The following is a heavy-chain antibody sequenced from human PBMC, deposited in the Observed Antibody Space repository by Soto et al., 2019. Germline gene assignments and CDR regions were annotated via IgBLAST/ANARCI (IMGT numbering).Heavy chain of an antibody. D-gene: IGHD2-21*02. CDR1: GFTFSMYS. Sequence: GGSLRLSCEVSGFTFSMYSMSWVRQSPGKVLEWVAKNQQDGVDGHYADSVKGRFIISRDNDKNSLHLQLNNLRAEDTAVYYCARDHLILPAHDFFYGSDVWGRGATVTVSS. J-gene: IGHJ6*02. CDR2: NQQDGVDG. CDR3: ARDHLILPAHDFFYGSDV. V-gene: IGHV3-7*03.